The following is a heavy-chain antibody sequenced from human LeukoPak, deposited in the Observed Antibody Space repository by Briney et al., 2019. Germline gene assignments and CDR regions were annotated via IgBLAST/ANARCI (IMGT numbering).Heavy chain of an antibody. CDR1: GDSINIYD. V-gene: IGHV4-59*08. Sequence: SQTLSLTCTVSGDSINIYDWSWLRRPAGKALEWCGYIYYSGSTKYTPSIKRRVTISVDSSKNQFSMKLSSVTAADTAVYYCARSIRGYRFATDYWGQGTLVTVSS. J-gene: IGHJ4*02. D-gene: IGHD5-18*01. CDR3: ARSIRGYRFATDY. CDR2: IYYSGST.